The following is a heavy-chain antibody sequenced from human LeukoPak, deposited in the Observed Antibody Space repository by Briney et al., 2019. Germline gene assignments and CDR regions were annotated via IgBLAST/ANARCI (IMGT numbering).Heavy chain of an antibody. V-gene: IGHV3-21*01. CDR3: ARYTSNVVGKRHYFDY. CDR2: ISSSSSYI. CDR1: GFTFSSYS. J-gene: IGHJ4*02. Sequence: GGSLRLSCAASGFTFSSYSMNWVRQAPGKGLEWVSSISSSSSYIYYADSVKGRFTISRDNAKNSLYLQMNSLRAEDTAVYYCARYTSNVVGKRHYFDYWGQGTLVTVSS. D-gene: IGHD1-26*01.